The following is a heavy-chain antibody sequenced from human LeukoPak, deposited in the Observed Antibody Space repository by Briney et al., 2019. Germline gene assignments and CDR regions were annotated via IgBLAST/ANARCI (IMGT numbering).Heavy chain of an antibody. CDR3: AREEHSSSSQPNFDY. J-gene: IGHJ4*02. V-gene: IGHV4-39*07. Sequence: SETLSLTCTVSGGSISSSSYYWGWIRQPPGKGLEWIGSIYYSGSTYYNPSLKSRVTISVDTSKNQFSLKLSSVTAADMAVYYCAREEHSSSSQPNFDYWGQGTLVNVSS. CDR1: GGSISSSSYY. D-gene: IGHD6-6*01. CDR2: IYYSGST.